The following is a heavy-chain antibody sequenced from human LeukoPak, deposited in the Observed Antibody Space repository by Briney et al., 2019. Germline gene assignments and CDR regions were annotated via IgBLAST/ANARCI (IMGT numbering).Heavy chain of an antibody. D-gene: IGHD2-2*01. CDR1: GFTFSSYP. J-gene: IGHJ4*02. V-gene: IGHV3-30*02. CDR2: IRYDESDI. CDR3: ATSLYCSSASCPFDD. Sequence: GGSLRLSCTASGFTFSSYPMSWVRQAPGKGLQWVAFIRYDESDIYYADSVKGRFTISRDNSKNTLYLQMNSLRPEDTAVYYCATSLYCSSASCPFDDWGRGTLVTVSS.